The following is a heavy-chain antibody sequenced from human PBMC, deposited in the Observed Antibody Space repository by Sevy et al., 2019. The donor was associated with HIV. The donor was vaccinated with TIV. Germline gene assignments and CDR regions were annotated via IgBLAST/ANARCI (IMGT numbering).Heavy chain of an antibody. CDR3: AKDSILGAGHFDY. V-gene: IGHV3-23*01. CDR2: FTGSGTNT. Sequence: GGSLRLSCAASGFTFSSYAMSWVRQAPGKGLEWVSSFTGSGTNTFYADSVKGRFTISRDNSKNTLYLQMNSLRAEDTAVYYCAKDSILGAGHFDYWGQGTLVTVSS. J-gene: IGHJ4*02. D-gene: IGHD6-19*01. CDR1: GFTFSSYA.